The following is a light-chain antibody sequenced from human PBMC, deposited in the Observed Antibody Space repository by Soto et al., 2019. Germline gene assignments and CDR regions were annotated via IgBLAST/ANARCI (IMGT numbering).Light chain of an antibody. CDR2: GAS. V-gene: IGKV3-15*01. CDR1: QSVSIN. Sequence: EIVLPPSPATLSFSPGERAPLSCRARQSVSINLSWYQQKPGQAPRTLIYGASTRATGIPARFSGSGSGTEFTLTIRRLQSEDFAVYHCQHYNSWPRMWTFGKGTKVDIK. J-gene: IGKJ1*01. CDR3: QHYNSWPRMWT.